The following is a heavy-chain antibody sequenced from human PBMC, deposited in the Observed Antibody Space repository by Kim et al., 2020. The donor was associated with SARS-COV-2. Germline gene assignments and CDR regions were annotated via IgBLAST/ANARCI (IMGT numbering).Heavy chain of an antibody. CDR2: IYDGGST. D-gene: IGHD6-13*01. J-gene: IGHJ4*02. CDR1: GLSVTTNY. V-gene: IGHV3-53*01. CDR3: ARWTAGDH. Sequence: GGSLRLSCAVSGLSVTTNYMSWVHQAPGKGLEWVSVIYDGGSTFYADSVKGRFTISRDNSKNTVSLQMNNLRAEDTAVYYCARWTAGDHWGQGTLVTVSS.